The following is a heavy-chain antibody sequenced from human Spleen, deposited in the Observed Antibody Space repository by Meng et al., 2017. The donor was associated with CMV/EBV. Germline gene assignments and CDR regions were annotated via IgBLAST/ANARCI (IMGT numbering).Heavy chain of an antibody. CDR2: ISSSSSYI. CDR1: GFTFSSYS. V-gene: IGHV3-21*01. D-gene: IGHD6-6*01. Sequence: CAAYGFTFSSYSMNWVRQAPGKGLEWVSSISSSSSYIYYADSVKGRFTISRDNAKNSLYLQMNSLRAEDTAVYYCARVVSSGSSSPDYWGQGTLVTVSS. J-gene: IGHJ4*02. CDR3: ARVVSSGSSSPDY.